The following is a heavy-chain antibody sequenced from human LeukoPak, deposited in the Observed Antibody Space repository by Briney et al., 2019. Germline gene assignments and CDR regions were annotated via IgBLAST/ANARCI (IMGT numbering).Heavy chain of an antibody. CDR3: TRAEFS. CDR1: GGSISSGDVF. D-gene: IGHD1-14*01. V-gene: IGHV4-30-4*01. Sequence: PSETLSLTCTVSGGSISSGDVFWRWIRQPPGRGLEWIGYITYSGSSYYNPSLKSRVNISVDTSKNQFTLKLSSVTAADTAVYDCTRAEFSWGQGTLVTVSS. CDR2: ITYSGSS. J-gene: IGHJ5*02.